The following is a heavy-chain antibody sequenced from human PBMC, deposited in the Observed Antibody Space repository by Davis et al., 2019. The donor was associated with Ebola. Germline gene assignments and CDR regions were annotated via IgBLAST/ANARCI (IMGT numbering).Heavy chain of an antibody. CDR2: IIPIFGTA. Sequence: AASVKVSCKASGGTFSSYAISWVRQAPGQGLEWMGVIIPIFGTANYAQKFQGRVTITADESTRTAYMELSSLRSEDTAVYYCARESSGSYGAFDYWGQGTLVTVSS. CDR1: GGTFSSYA. J-gene: IGHJ4*02. D-gene: IGHD1-26*01. CDR3: ARESSGSYGAFDY. V-gene: IGHV1-69*13.